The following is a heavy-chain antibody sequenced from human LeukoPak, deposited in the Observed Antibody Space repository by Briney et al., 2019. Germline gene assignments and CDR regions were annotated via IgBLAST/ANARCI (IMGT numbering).Heavy chain of an antibody. CDR1: GFTFSSYG. J-gene: IGHJ3*02. D-gene: IGHD4-23*01. CDR2: IGYDGSNK. V-gene: IGHV3-33*01. CDR3: ARDGMGLRGGGGLDI. Sequence: GRSLRLSCAASGFTFSSYGMHWVRQAPGKGLEWVAVIGYDGSNKYYADSVKGRFTISRDNSKNTLYLQMNSLRAEDTAVYYCARDGMGLRGGGGLDIWGHGTMVTASS.